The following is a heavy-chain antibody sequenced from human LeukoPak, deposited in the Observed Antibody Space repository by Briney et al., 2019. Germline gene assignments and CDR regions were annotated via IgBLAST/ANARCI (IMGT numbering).Heavy chain of an antibody. Sequence: SETLSLTCTVPGGSISSYYWSWIRQSPGKGLEWIGYIYTSGSTNYNPSLKSRVTMSVDTSKNQFSLKLSSVTAADTAVYYCARLKYSYGSGYYFDYWGQGTLVTVSS. D-gene: IGHD5-18*01. J-gene: IGHJ4*02. CDR1: GGSISSYY. CDR2: IYTSGST. V-gene: IGHV4-4*08. CDR3: ARLKYSYGSGYYFDY.